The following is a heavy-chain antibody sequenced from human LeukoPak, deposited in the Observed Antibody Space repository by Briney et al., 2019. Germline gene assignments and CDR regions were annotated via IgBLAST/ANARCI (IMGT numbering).Heavy chain of an antibody. D-gene: IGHD6-19*01. CDR3: AKRGPAGAGKSPDYFEY. CDR2: ITGSGDST. CDR1: GFTFSSYV. V-gene: IGHV3-23*01. J-gene: IGHJ4*02. Sequence: GGSLRLSCAASGFTFSSYVMSWVRQAPGKGLEWVSAITGSGDSTYYADSVKGRFTISRDNSKNTLYLQMNSLRAEDTAVYYCAKRGPAGAGKSPDYFEYWGQGTLVTVSS.